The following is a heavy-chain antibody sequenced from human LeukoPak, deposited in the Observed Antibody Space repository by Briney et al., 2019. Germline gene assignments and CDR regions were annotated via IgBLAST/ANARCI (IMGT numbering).Heavy chain of an antibody. D-gene: IGHD3-22*01. CDR3: ARNYYDTSGYYYFDY. V-gene: IGHV5-51*01. J-gene: IGHJ4*02. CDR1: GYNFTSYW. CDR2: IYPGDSET. Sequence: GESLKISCKGSGYNFTSYWIGWVRQMPGKGLEWMGIIYPGDSETRYNPSLQGQVTISTDRSIRTAYLQWSSLKASDTAMYYCARNYYDTSGYYYFDYWGQGTLVTVSS.